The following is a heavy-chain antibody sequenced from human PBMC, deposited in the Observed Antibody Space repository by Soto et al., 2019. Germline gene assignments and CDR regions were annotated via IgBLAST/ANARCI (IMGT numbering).Heavy chain of an antibody. D-gene: IGHD5-18*01. V-gene: IGHV3-23*01. CDR2: ITHTSDGS. CDR1: GFTFPTYA. CDR3: ARGGPRDGYRDLDY. Sequence: PGGSLRLSCAASGFTFPTYAMTWVRRAPGKGLEWVSTITHTSDGSYYADSVMGRFTISRDNSKNTLHLQMSGLRAEDTAVYYCARGGPRDGYRDLDYWGQGTQVTVSS. J-gene: IGHJ4*02.